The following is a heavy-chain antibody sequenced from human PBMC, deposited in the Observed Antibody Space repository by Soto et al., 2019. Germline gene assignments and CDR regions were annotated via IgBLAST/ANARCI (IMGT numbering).Heavy chain of an antibody. CDR1: GGSISSSSYY. Sequence: LSLTCTVSGGSISSSSYYWGWIRQPPGKGLEWIGSIYYSGSTYYNPSLKSRVTISVDTSKRQFSLKLSSVTAADTAVYYCAREARGVISGMDVWGQGTTVTVSS. J-gene: IGHJ6*02. V-gene: IGHV4-39*07. CDR2: IYYSGST. D-gene: IGHD3-10*01. CDR3: AREARGVISGMDV.